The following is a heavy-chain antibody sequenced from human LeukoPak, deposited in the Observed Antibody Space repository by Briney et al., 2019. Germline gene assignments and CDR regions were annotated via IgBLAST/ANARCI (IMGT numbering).Heavy chain of an antibody. D-gene: IGHD5-12*01. CDR2: IYTSGST. J-gene: IGHJ4*02. CDR3: ARYHNGYDDY. V-gene: IGHV4-61*02. CDR1: GGSISSGSYY. Sequence: TSQTLSLTCTVSGGSISSGSYYWSWIRQPAGKGLEWIGRIYTSGSTNYNPSLKSRVTISLDTSKSHFSLRLSSVTAADTAVYYCARYHNGYDDYWGQGTLVTVSS.